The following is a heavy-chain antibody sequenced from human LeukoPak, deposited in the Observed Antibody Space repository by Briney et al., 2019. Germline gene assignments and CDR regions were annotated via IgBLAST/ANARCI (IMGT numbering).Heavy chain of an antibody. D-gene: IGHD6-13*01. CDR3: ARSSSSRFWFDP. CDR2: IYSGGST. V-gene: IGHV3-53*01. Sequence: GGSLRLSCAASGFTFSSYAMSWVRQAPGKGLEWVSVIYSGGSTYYADSVKGRFTISRDNSKNTLYLQMNSLRAEDTAVYYCARSSSSRFWFDPWGQGTLVTVSS. J-gene: IGHJ5*02. CDR1: GFTFSSYA.